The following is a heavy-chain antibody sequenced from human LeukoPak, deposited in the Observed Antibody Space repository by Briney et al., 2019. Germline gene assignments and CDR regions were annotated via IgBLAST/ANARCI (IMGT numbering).Heavy chain of an antibody. CDR1: GGSISSSSYY. V-gene: IGHV4-39*01. CDR3: ARPDQYCSSWYFAFDI. D-gene: IGHD6-13*01. Sequence: PSETLFLTCTVSGGSISSSSYYWGWIRQPPGKGLEWIGSVYYSGSTYYNPSLKSRVTISVDTSKNQFSLKLSSVTAADTAVYYCARPDQYCSSWYFAFDIWGQGTMVTVSS. J-gene: IGHJ3*02. CDR2: VYYSGST.